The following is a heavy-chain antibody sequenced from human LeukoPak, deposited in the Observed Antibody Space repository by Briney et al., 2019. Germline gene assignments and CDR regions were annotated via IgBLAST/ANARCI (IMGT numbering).Heavy chain of an antibody. Sequence: SETLSLTCTVSGGSISSYYWSWIRQPPGKGLEWIGEINHSGSTNYNPSLKSRVTISVDTSKNQFSLKLSSVTAADTAVYYCARGRGYSGSYIVDYWGQGTLVTVSS. CDR1: GGSISSYY. CDR2: INHSGST. CDR3: ARGRGYSGSYIVDY. D-gene: IGHD1-26*01. V-gene: IGHV4-34*01. J-gene: IGHJ4*02.